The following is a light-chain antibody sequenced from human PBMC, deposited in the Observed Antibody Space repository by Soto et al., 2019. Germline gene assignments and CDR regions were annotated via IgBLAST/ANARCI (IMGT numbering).Light chain of an antibody. CDR1: QGISSY. Sequence: AIRMTQSPSSFSASTGDRVTITCRASQGISSYLAWYQQKPGKAPKLLIYAASTLQSGVPSRFSGSGSGTEFTLSISGLQPDDFATYYCQHFYTYSPWTFGQGTKVDI. CDR2: AAS. J-gene: IGKJ1*01. CDR3: QHFYTYSPWT. V-gene: IGKV1-8*01.